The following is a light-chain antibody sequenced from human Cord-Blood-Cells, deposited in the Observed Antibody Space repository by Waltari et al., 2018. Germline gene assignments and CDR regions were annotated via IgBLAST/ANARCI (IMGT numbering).Light chain of an antibody. Sequence: QSALTQPPSASGSPGQSVTISCTGTSSDVGGYNSVCWYQQHPGKAPKLMIYEVSKRPSGVPDRFSGSKSGNTASLTVSGLQAEDEADYYCSSYAGSNNYVFGTGTKVTVL. CDR1: SSDVGGYNS. J-gene: IGLJ1*01. CDR2: EVS. CDR3: SSYAGSNNYV. V-gene: IGLV2-8*01.